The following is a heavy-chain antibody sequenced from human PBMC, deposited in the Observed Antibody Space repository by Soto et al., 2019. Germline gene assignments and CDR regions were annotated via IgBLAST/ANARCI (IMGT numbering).Heavy chain of an antibody. CDR2: ISYDGSDK. J-gene: IGHJ3*02. CDR1: GFTFSIYG. CDR3: ARVGGRFVWDVKNVAFDM. V-gene: IGHV3-30*03. Sequence: GGSLRLSCAVSGFTFSIYGMQWVRQAPGKGLECVAGISYDGSDKYYVDSVKGRFTISRDNSKNTLYLQMNSLGAEDTAVYYCARVGGRFVWDVKNVAFDMWGRGTMVTVSS. D-gene: IGHD3-16*01.